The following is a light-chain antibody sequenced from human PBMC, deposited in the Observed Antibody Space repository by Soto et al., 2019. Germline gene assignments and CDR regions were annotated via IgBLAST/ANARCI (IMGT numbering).Light chain of an antibody. CDR2: DVS. CDR3: CSYAGTYTYV. Sequence: QSVLTQPRSVSGSPGQSGAISCTGTSSDIGGYNYVSWFQQHPGKAPKLMIYDVSKWPSGVPDRFSGSKSGNTASLTISGFQAEDEADYYCCSYAGTYTYVFGTGTKVTVL. CDR1: SSDIGGYNY. V-gene: IGLV2-11*01. J-gene: IGLJ1*01.